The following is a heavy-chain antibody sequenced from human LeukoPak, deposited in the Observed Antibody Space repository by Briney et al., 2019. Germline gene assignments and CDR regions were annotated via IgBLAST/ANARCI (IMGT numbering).Heavy chain of an antibody. CDR1: GGTFSSSG. Sequence: GASVKVSCKASGGTFSSSGISWVRQAPGQGLEWMGGIIPITGTANYAQKFQSRVTITANESTSTAYMELSSLRSDDTAVYYCARDRKWELGNWFDPWGQGTLVTVSS. CDR2: IIPITGTA. D-gene: IGHD1-26*01. CDR3: ARDRKWELGNWFDP. V-gene: IGHV1-69*13. J-gene: IGHJ5*02.